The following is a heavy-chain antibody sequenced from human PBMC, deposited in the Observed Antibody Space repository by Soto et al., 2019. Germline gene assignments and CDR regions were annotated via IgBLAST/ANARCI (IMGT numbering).Heavy chain of an antibody. D-gene: IGHD3-3*01. CDR2: IFSSGST. Sequence: SETLSLTCTVSGGSINTFYWSWVRQPAGKGLEWIGRIFSSGSTSFNPSLESRVAMSVDTSKNHFSLNLSSVTAADMAVYYCARDPNYDFWSGYRNKEGTYGMDVWGQGTTVTVSS. CDR1: GGSINTFY. CDR3: ARDPNYDFWSGYRNKEGTYGMDV. J-gene: IGHJ6*02. V-gene: IGHV4-4*07.